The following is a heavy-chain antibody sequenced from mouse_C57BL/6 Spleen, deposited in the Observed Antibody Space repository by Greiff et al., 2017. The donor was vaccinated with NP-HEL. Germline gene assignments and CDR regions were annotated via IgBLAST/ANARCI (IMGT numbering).Heavy chain of an antibody. CDR2: IYPSDSET. V-gene: IGHV1-61*01. CDR3: ARIYGSSY. J-gene: IGHJ2*01. Sequence: QVQLKQPGAELVRPGSSVKLSCKASGYTFTSYWMDWVKQRPGQGLEWIGNIYPSDSETHYNQKFKDKATLTVDTSSSTDYIQISSLTSEDSAVYYCARIYGSSYWGQGTTLTVSS. D-gene: IGHD1-1*01. CDR1: GYTFTSYW.